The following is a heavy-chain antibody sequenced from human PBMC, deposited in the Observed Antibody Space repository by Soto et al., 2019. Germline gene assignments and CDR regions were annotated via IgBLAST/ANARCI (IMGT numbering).Heavy chain of an antibody. CDR1: GYTFTSYA. Sequence: ASVKFSCKSSGYTFTSYAMHWVRQAPGQRLEWMGWINAGNGNTKYSQKFQGRVTITRDTSASTAYMELSSLRSEDTAVYYCARDCESGYMDYYDYGIDVWGQGTTVTVS. D-gene: IGHD6-13*01. J-gene: IGHJ6*02. CDR2: INAGNGNT. CDR3: ARDCESGYMDYYDYGIDV. V-gene: IGHV1-3*01.